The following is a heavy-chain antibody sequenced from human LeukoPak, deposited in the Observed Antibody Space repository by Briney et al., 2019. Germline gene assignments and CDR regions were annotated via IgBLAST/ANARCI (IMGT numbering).Heavy chain of an antibody. D-gene: IGHD3-22*01. CDR1: GYTFTGYY. CDR2: INPNSGGT. CDR3: ARTDDSSGYRDAFDI. Sequence: ASVRVSCKASGYTFTGYYMHWGREAPGQGLEWMGRINPNSGGTNYAQKVQGRVTMTRDTSISTAYMELSRLRSDDTAVYYRARTDDSSGYRDAFDIWGQGTMVTVSP. J-gene: IGHJ3*02. V-gene: IGHV1-2*06.